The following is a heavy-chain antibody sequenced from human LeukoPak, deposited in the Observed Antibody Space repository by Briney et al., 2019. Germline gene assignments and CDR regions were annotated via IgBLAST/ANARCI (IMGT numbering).Heavy chain of an antibody. V-gene: IGHV3-7*04. Sequence: GGSLRLSCAASGFTFSNAWMSWVRQAPGKGLEWVANIKQDGSETYYVDSVKGRFTISRDNARNSLFLQMTSLRAEDTAIYYCARGGCSSTRCFAGFFDYWGQGTLVTVSS. CDR2: IKQDGSET. CDR1: GFTFSNAW. D-gene: IGHD2-2*01. J-gene: IGHJ4*02. CDR3: ARGGCSSTRCFAGFFDY.